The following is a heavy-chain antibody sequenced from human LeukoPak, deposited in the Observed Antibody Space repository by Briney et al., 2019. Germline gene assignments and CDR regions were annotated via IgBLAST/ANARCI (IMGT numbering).Heavy chain of an antibody. CDR1: GYTFTGYY. CDR3: VITYYYDSSGYRPYYYMDV. CDR2: INPNSGGT. Sequence: GASVKVSCKASGYTFTGYYMHWVRQAPGQGLEWMGWINPNSGGTNYAQKFQGRVTMTRDTSISTAYMELSRLRSDDTAVYYCVITYYYDSSGYRPYYYMDVWGKGTAVTVSS. J-gene: IGHJ6*03. D-gene: IGHD3-22*01. V-gene: IGHV1-2*02.